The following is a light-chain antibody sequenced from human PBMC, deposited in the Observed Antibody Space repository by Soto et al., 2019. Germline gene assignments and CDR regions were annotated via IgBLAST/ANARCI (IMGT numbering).Light chain of an antibody. CDR3: ATGDDSLSAVL. CDR1: SSNIGNNY. V-gene: IGLV1-51*01. CDR2: DNN. Sequence: QSVLTQPPSVSAAPGQKVTISCSGSSSNIGNNYVSWYQQLPGTAPKLLIYDNNRRPSGIPDRFSDSKSGTSATLGITGLQTGDEADYFCATGDDSLSAVLFGGGTQRTVL. J-gene: IGLJ2*01.